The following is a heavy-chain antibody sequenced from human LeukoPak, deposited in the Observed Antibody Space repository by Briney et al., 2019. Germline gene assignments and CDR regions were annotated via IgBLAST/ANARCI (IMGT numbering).Heavy chain of an antibody. CDR2: INHTGST. Sequence: SETLSLTCVVYGGSFSGFYWSWIRQPPGKGLEWIGEINHTGSTNYNPSLKSRVTISVDTPKNQISLRLSSVTAADTAVYYCASGDCSSTSCYRYYFDYWGQGTLVTVSS. CDR1: GGSFSGFY. V-gene: IGHV4-34*01. D-gene: IGHD2-2*01. J-gene: IGHJ4*02. CDR3: ASGDCSSTSCYRYYFDY.